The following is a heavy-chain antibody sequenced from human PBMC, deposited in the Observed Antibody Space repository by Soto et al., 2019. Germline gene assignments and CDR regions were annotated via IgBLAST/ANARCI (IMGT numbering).Heavy chain of an antibody. Sequence: GGSLRLSCAVSGFTFSSYGMHWVRQAPGKGLERVAHISYDGSNEHYVDSVKGRFTISRDNSKNTLYLQMNSLRAEDTDVYYFAKDTYYHDRSGYYIFDYWVQGTLVTVSS. J-gene: IGHJ4*02. CDR2: ISYDGSNE. D-gene: IGHD3-22*01. CDR3: AKDTYYHDRSGYYIFDY. CDR1: GFTFSSYG. V-gene: IGHV3-30*18.